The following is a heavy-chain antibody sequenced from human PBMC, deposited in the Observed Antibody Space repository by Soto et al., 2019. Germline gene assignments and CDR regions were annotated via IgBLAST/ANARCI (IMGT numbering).Heavy chain of an antibody. CDR2: IYSSGSP. CDR1: GASITSGGYY. CDR3: PRSIPP. Sequence: QVQLQESGPGLVKPSQTLSLTCTVSGASITSGGYYWSWIRKHPGKGLEWIGYIYSSGSPYNNPTLLSRSTISVDTSKTQISLTPRSVTAADTAVYYCPRSIPPWGRGTLVTSSS. V-gene: IGHV4-31*03. J-gene: IGHJ5*02.